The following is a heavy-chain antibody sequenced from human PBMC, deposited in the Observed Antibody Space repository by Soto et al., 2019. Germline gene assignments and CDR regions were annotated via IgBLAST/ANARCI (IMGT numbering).Heavy chain of an antibody. CDR1: GGSISSGGYY. CDR2: ISHSGST. Sequence: PSETLSLTCTVSGGSISSGGYYWSWIRQHPGKGLEWIGYISHSGSTYYNPSLKSRVIISVDTSKDQFSLSLTSVTAADTAVYYCARVADCGGGSCHPLDYYYGMDVWGQGTTVTVSS. D-gene: IGHD2-15*01. V-gene: IGHV4-31*03. J-gene: IGHJ6*02. CDR3: ARVADCGGGSCHPLDYYYGMDV.